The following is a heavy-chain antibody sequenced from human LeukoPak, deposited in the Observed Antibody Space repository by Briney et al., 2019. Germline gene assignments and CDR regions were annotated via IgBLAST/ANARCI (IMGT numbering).Heavy chain of an antibody. V-gene: IGHV1-46*01. J-gene: IGHJ1*01. D-gene: IGHD6-13*01. Sequence: ASVKVSCKASSGIFSSYAISWVRQAPGQGLEWMGIINPSGGSTSYAQKFQGRVTMTRDTSTSTVYMELSSLRSEDTAVYYCARIAAAGTLYFQHWGQGTLVTVSS. CDR1: SGIFSSYA. CDR2: INPSGGST. CDR3: ARIAAAGTLYFQH.